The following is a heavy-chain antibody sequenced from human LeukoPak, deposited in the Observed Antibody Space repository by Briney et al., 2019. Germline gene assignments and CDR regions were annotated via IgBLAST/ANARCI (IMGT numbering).Heavy chain of an antibody. CDR3: ARGGTIFGVVVTNYGMDV. J-gene: IGHJ6*02. CDR2: IYTSGST. CDR1: GGSVSSSSYY. D-gene: IGHD3-3*01. V-gene: IGHV4-61*02. Sequence: SETLSLTCTVSGGSVSSSSYYWGCIRQPAGKGLEWIGRIYTSGSTNYNPSLKSRVTMSVDTSKNQFSLKLSSVTAADTAVYYCARGGTIFGVVVTNYGMDVWGQGTTVTVSS.